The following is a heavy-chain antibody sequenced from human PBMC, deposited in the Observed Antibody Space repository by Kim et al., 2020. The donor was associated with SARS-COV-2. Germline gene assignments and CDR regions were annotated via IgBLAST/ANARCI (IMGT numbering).Heavy chain of an antibody. V-gene: IGHV4-39*01. CDR2: IYYSGST. CDR3: ARRAIGGVRYYFDY. J-gene: IGHJ4*02. Sequence: SETLSLTCTVSGGSISSSSYYWGWIRQPPGKGLEWIGSIYYSGSTYYNPSLKSRVTISVDTSKNQFSLKLSSVTAADTAVYYCARRAIGGVRYYFDYWGQGTLVTVSS. CDR1: GGSISSSSYY. D-gene: IGHD3-16*01.